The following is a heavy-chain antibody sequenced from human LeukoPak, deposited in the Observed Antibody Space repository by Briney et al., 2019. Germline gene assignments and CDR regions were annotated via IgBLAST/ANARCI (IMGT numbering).Heavy chain of an antibody. Sequence: ASVKVSCKASGGTFSSYAISWVRQAPGQGLEWMGGIIPILGTANYAQKFQGRVTITADESTSTAYMELSSLRSEDTAVYYCAREIVGATTTVGKGAFDIRGQGTMVTVSS. J-gene: IGHJ3*02. CDR2: IIPILGTA. CDR1: GGTFSSYA. V-gene: IGHV1-69*13. CDR3: AREIVGATTTVGKGAFDI. D-gene: IGHD1-26*01.